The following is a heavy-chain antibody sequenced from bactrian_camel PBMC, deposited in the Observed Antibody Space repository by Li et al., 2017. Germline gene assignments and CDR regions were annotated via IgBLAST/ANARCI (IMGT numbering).Heavy chain of an antibody. J-gene: IGHJ4*01. CDR2: IRLDGTT. CDR1: GFTTRDSNV. D-gene: IGHD3*01. V-gene: IGHV3S55*01. CDR3: APGRVRRCNY. Sequence: VESGGGSVQIGGSLKLSCTMSGFTTRDSNVEWLRQAPGKECEPVADIRLDGTTVYADSVKGRFTISQDLGKNMVYLEMNMLKPEDSAVYYCAPGRVRRCNYWGRGTQVTVS.